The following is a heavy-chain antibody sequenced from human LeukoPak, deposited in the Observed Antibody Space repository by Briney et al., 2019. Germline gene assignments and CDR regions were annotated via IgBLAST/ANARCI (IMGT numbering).Heavy chain of an antibody. D-gene: IGHD6-19*01. CDR2: ISYDGNIK. V-gene: IGHV3-30*18. Sequence: GGSLRLSCAASGFSFTSYNFHWVRQAPGEGLKWLGFISYDGNIKYEDSVKGRFTISRDNSKNTLYLQMNSLRAEDTAVYYCAKEASGWYYFDYWGQGTLVTVSS. CDR1: GFSFTSYN. J-gene: IGHJ4*02. CDR3: AKEASGWYYFDY.